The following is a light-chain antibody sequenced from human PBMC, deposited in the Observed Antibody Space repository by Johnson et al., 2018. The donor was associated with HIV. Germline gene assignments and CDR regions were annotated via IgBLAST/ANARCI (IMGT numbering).Light chain of an antibody. J-gene: IGLJ1*01. V-gene: IGLV1-51*01. CDR3: GTWDSSLSAVYV. CDR1: SSNIGNNY. Sequence: QPVLTQPPSVSAAPGQKVTISCSGTSSNIGNNYVSWYQQLPGTAPKLLIYDNNKRPSGIPDRFSGSKSGTSATLGLTGLQTGDEADYYCGTWDSSLSAVYVFGTGTKVTVL. CDR2: DNN.